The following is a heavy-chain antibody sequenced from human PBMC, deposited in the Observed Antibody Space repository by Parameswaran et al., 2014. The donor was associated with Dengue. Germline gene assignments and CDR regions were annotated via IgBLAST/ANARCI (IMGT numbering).Heavy chain of an antibody. Sequence: SETLSLTCAVSGGSISSGIWWSWVRQSPGKGLEWIGLIYHGGSTNYNPSLKSRVTISVDKSKNHFSLKLTAVTAADTAVYYCVREETVAGTHFLSWFDPWGQGILVTVSS. CDR2: IYHGGST. V-gene: IGHV4-4*02. CDR1: GGSISSGIW. D-gene: IGHD6-19*01. J-gene: IGHJ5*02. CDR3: VREETVAGTHFLSWFDP.